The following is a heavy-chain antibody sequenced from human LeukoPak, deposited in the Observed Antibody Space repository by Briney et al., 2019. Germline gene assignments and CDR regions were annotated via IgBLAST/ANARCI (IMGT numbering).Heavy chain of an antibody. CDR3: ARGTPLRDGYNGYYFDY. CDR1: GGSVSSSIYY. J-gene: IGHJ4*02. CDR2: IHYSGDT. D-gene: IGHD5-24*01. Sequence: NTSETLSLTCTVSGGSVSSSIYYWGWLRQPPGKGLEWIGSIHYSGDTSYNPSLKSRVTISVDTSNNQFSLKLSSVTAADTAVYYCARGTPLRDGYNGYYFDYWGQGTLVTVSS. V-gene: IGHV4-39*07.